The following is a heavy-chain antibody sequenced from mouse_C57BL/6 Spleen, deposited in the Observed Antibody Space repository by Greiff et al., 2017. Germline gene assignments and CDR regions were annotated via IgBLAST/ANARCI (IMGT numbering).Heavy chain of an antibody. Sequence: EVKVVESGGGLVKPGGSLKLSCAASGFTFSSYTMSWVRQTPEKRLEWVATISGGGGNTYYPDSVKGRFTISRDNAKNTLYLQMSSLRSEDTALYYCAREGYYDYGLYAMDYWGQGTSVTVSS. D-gene: IGHD2-4*01. CDR3: AREGYYDYGLYAMDY. J-gene: IGHJ4*01. CDR2: ISGGGGNT. CDR1: GFTFSSYT. V-gene: IGHV5-9*01.